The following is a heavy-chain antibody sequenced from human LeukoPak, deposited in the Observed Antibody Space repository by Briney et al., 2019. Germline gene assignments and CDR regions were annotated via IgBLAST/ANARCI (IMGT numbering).Heavy chain of an antibody. D-gene: IGHD6-19*01. CDR2: ISTSASST. CDR3: AKKLGGWSLYFDY. CDR1: GFTFSSYA. Sequence: VGSLRLSCAASGFTFSSYAMSWVRQAPGKGLEWVSGISTSASSTYYADSVKGRFTISRDNSKNMLYLQMNSLRAEDTAVYYCAKKLGGWSLYFDYWGQGTLVTVSS. J-gene: IGHJ4*02. V-gene: IGHV3-23*01.